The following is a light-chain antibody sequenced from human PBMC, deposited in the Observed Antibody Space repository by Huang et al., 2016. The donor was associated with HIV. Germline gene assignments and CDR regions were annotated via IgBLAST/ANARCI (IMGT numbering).Light chain of an antibody. CDR1: QDIYNY. Sequence: DIQLTQSPSAMAASVGDRVIITCRATQDIYNYLAWFQQQPGKAPKRLIYGASSLQTGVPSRFSGSGSGTEFTLTINNLQPEDSPTYFCLQHKNFHAPTFGQGTKVEIK. CDR2: GAS. CDR3: LQHKNFHAPT. J-gene: IGKJ1*01. V-gene: IGKV1-17*03.